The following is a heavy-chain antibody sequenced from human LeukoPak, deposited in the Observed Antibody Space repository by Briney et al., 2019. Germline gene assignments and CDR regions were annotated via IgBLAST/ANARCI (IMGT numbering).Heavy chain of an antibody. CDR2: TWYDGSNK. CDR1: GFTFNSYG. CDR3: ARQLSNTFYYGSGSHLDY. V-gene: IGHV3-33*01. J-gene: IGHJ4*02. Sequence: PAGSLRLSCAASGFTFNSYGMHWVRQAPGKGLEGVAFTWYDGSNKYYADSVKGRFTISRDNSKNTLYLQMDSLRAEDTAVYYCARQLSNTFYYGSGSHLDYWGQGTLVTVSS. D-gene: IGHD3-10*01.